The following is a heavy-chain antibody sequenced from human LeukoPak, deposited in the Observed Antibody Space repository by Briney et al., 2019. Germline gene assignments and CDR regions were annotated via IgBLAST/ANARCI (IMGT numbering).Heavy chain of an antibody. V-gene: IGHV3-23*01. CDR1: GFTFSNYA. D-gene: IGHD3-3*01. Sequence: PGGSLRLSCAASGFTFSNYAMSWVRQAPGKGLEWVSTISDSGGSTYYADSVKGRFTISRDNAKNSLHLQMDSLSAEDTAVYYCARDFWSGYYTEDWGQGALVIVSS. CDR3: ARDFWSGYYTED. J-gene: IGHJ4*02. CDR2: ISDSGGST.